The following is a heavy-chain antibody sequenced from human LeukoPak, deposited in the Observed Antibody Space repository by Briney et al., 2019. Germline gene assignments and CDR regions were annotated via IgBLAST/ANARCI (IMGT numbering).Heavy chain of an antibody. CDR1: GYTFTSYG. Sequence: ASVKVSCKASGYTFTSYGISWVRQAPGQGLEWMGWISVYNGNTNYAQKLQGRVTMTTDTSTSTAYMELRSLRSDDTAVYYCARGLYYYDNSGYFDYWGQGTLVTVSS. CDR2: ISVYNGNT. J-gene: IGHJ4*02. D-gene: IGHD3-22*01. CDR3: ARGLYYYDNSGYFDY. V-gene: IGHV1-18*01.